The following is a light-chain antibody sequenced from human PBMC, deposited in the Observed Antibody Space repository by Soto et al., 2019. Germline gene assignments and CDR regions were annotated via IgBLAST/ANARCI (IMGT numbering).Light chain of an antibody. Sequence: QSVLSQPASVSGSPGQSITISCAGTSSDVGGYNYVSWYQHHPGKAPKLLIYEVHKRPSEVSNRFSGSKSGNTASLTISGLQPEDEADYYCHSYTSRYTFVLGTGTKVTVL. J-gene: IGLJ1*01. CDR3: HSYTSRYTFV. CDR1: SSDVGGYNY. V-gene: IGLV2-14*01. CDR2: EVH.